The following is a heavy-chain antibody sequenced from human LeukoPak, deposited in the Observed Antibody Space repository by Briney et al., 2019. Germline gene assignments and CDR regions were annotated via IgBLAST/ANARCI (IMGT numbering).Heavy chain of an antibody. J-gene: IGHJ4*02. D-gene: IGHD6-19*01. CDR1: GFTFSIYE. CDR2: ISSGSTI. Sequence: GGSLRLSCAASGFTFSIYEMNWVRQAPGKGLERVSYISSGSTIYDADSVKGRFTISRDNAKNSLYLQMNSLRAEDTAVYYCARESIAVAGAPFDYWGQGTLVTVSS. CDR3: ARESIAVAGAPFDY. V-gene: IGHV3-48*03.